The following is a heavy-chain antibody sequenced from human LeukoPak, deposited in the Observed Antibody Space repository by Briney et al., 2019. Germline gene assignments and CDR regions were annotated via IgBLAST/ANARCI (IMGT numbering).Heavy chain of an antibody. CDR2: IWYDGSNK. J-gene: IGHJ4*02. V-gene: IGHV3-33*08. Sequence: GGSLRLSCTASGFTFSSYAMNWVRQAPGKGLEWVAVIWYDGSNKYYADSVKGRFTISRDNSKNTLYLQMNSLRAEDTAVYYCARDLGHTSGLDYWGQGTLVTVSS. D-gene: IGHD3-10*01. CDR3: ARDLGHTSGLDY. CDR1: GFTFSSYA.